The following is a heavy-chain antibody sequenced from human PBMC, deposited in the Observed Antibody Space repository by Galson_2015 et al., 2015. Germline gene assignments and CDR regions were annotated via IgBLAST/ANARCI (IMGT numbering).Heavy chain of an antibody. J-gene: IGHJ6*02. D-gene: IGHD1-26*01. CDR2: IIPILGIA. CDR3: ASPTVISARPVGYYYYGMDV. CDR1: GGTFSSYT. Sequence: SVKVSCKASGGTFSSYTISWVRQAPGQGLEWMGRIIPILGIANYAQKFQGRVTITADESTSTAYMELSSLRSEDTAVYYCASPTVISARPVGYYYYGMDVWGQGTTVTVSS. V-gene: IGHV1-69*02.